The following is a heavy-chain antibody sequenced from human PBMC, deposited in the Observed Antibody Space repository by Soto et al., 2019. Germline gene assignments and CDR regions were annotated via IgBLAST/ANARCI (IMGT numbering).Heavy chain of an antibody. CDR2: IYYSGST. Sequence: TLSLTCTVSGGSISSYYWSWIRQPPGKGLEWIGYIYYSGSTNYNPSLKSRVTISVDTSKNQFSLKLSSVTAADTAVYYCARYGSGTYWGIWFDPWGQGTLVTVSS. CDR1: GGSISSYY. CDR3: ARYGSGTYWGIWFDP. J-gene: IGHJ5*02. D-gene: IGHD3-10*01. V-gene: IGHV4-59*01.